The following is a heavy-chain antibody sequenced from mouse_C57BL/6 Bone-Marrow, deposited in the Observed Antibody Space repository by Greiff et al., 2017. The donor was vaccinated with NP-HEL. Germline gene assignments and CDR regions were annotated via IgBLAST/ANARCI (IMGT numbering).Heavy chain of an antibody. Sequence: QAQLHHPGPERVKPGASGNLSSRPSGYTFTSYWMHWVKQRPGQGLEWIGMIHPNSGSTNYNEKFKSKATLTVDKSSSTAYMQLSSLTSEDSAVYYCARRGIYYGNYDCDYWGQGTTLTVSS. CDR3: ARRGIYYGNYDCDY. V-gene: IGHV1-64*01. CDR2: IHPNSGST. CDR1: GYTFTSYW. D-gene: IGHD2-1*01. J-gene: IGHJ2*01.